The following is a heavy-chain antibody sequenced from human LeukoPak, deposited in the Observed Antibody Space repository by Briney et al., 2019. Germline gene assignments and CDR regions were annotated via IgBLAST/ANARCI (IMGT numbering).Heavy chain of an antibody. CDR3: ARGTGDY. Sequence: PGGSLRLSCAASGFTFSNYAMHWVRQSPSKGLEWVAVISYDGSKKYYADSVMGRFTISRDNSKNTLYMQMNSLRAEDTAIYYCARGTGDYWGQGTLVTVSS. D-gene: IGHD1-14*01. V-gene: IGHV3-30-3*01. CDR2: ISYDGSKK. CDR1: GFTFSNYA. J-gene: IGHJ4*02.